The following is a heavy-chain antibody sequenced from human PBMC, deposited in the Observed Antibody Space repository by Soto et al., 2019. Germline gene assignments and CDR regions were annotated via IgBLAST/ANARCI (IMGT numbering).Heavy chain of an antibody. V-gene: IGHV3-23*01. J-gene: IGHJ4*02. CDR2: ISGSGGST. CDR3: AKGAAAGHFDY. CDR1: GFTFSSYA. D-gene: IGHD6-13*01. Sequence: EVQLLESGEGLIKPGGSLRLSCAASGFTFSSYAMSWVRQAPGKGLEWVSAISGSGGSTYYADSVKGRFTISRDNSKNTLYLQMNSLRGEDTAVYYCAKGAAAGHFDYWGQGTLVTVSS.